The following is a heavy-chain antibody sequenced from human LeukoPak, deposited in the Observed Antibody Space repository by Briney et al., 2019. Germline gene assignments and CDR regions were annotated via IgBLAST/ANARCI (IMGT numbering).Heavy chain of an antibody. CDR2: IIPILGIA. CDR1: GGTFISYA. V-gene: IGHV1-69*04. CDR3: ARASSDYGSGSGFTVYYYYYGMDV. J-gene: IGHJ6*02. D-gene: IGHD3-10*01. Sequence: SVKVSCEASGGTFISYAISCVRQAPGQGLEWMGRIIPILGIANYAQKFQGRVTITADKSTSTAYMELSSLRSEDTAVYYCARASSDYGSGSGFTVYYYYYGMDVWGQGTTVTVSS.